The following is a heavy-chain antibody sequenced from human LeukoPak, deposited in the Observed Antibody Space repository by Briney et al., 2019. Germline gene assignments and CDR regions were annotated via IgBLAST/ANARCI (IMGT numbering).Heavy chain of an antibody. V-gene: IGHV1-8*01. CDR1: GYTFTSYD. CDR2: MNPNSGNT. D-gene: IGHD3-3*01. CDR3: AKALDSTYYDFWSGYYTYYYGMDV. J-gene: IGHJ6*02. Sequence: GASVKVSCKASGYTFTSYDINWVRQAPGQGLERMGWMNPNSGNTGYAQKFQGRVTMTRNTSISTAYMELSSLRSEDTAVYYCAKALDSTYYDFWSGYYTYYYGMDVWGQGTTVTVSS.